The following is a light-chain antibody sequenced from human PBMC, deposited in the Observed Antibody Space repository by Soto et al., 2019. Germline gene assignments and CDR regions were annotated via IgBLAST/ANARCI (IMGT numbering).Light chain of an antibody. CDR3: QQYNSYSPT. CDR1: QSISVW. J-gene: IGKJ1*01. V-gene: IGKV1-5*03. CDR2: KAS. Sequence: DIQMTQSPSTLSASVGDRVTITCRASQSISVWLAWYQQKAGKAPNLLIYKASRLESGVPSRFSGSGCETEFTLTISGLQPGDSATYYCQQYNSYSPTFGQGTKVEVK.